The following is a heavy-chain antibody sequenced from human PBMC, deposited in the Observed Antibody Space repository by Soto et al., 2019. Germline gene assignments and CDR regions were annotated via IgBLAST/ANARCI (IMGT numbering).Heavy chain of an antibody. CDR3: AKVDYYDSSGRYGMDV. V-gene: IGHV3-23*01. J-gene: IGHJ6*02. Sequence: GGSLRLSCAASGFTFSSYAMSWVRQAPGKGLEWVSAISGSGGSTYYADSVKGRFTISRDNSKNTLYLQMNSLRAEDTAVYYCAKVDYYDSSGRYGMDVWGQRTTVTVSS. D-gene: IGHD3-22*01. CDR1: GFTFSSYA. CDR2: ISGSGGST.